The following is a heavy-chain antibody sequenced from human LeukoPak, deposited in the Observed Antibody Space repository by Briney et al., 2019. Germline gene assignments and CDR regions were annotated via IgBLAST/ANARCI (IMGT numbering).Heavy chain of an antibody. V-gene: IGHV3-23*01. D-gene: IGHD4-23*01. CDR1: GFTFSSDG. J-gene: IGHJ4*02. CDR2: ISGRGDSR. CDR3: AKGSDYGGNSDYFDY. Sequence: GGTLRLSCAASGFTFSSDGMSWVRQAPGKGLEWVSTISGRGDSRYYADSVKGRFTISRDNSKNTLHLQMNNLRAEDTAVYYCAKGSDYGGNSDYFDYWGQGTLVTVSS.